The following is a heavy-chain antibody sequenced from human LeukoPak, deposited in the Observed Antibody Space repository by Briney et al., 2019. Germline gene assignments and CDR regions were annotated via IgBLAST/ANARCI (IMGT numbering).Heavy chain of an antibody. CDR3: AKAEVVVAANGPYFDY. Sequence: GGSLRLSCAASGFSFSSYAMSWVRQAPGKGLEWVSAISGSGGSTYYADSVKGRFTISRDNSKNTLYLQMNSLRAEDTAVYYCAKAEVVVAANGPYFDYWGQGTLVTVSS. CDR1: GFSFSSYA. J-gene: IGHJ4*02. D-gene: IGHD2-15*01. V-gene: IGHV3-23*01. CDR2: ISGSGGST.